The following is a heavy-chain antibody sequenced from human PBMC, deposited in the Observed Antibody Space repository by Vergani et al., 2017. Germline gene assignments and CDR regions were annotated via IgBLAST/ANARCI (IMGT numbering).Heavy chain of an antibody. V-gene: IGHV4-34*01. CDR1: GGSFSGYY. CDR3: ASSSWYGYYFDY. Sequence: QVQLQQWGAGLLKPSETLSLTCAVYGGSFSGYYWSWIRQPPGKGLEWIGEINHSGSTNYNPALKSRVTISVATSKNQFFLQLSSVTAAATAVYYCASSSWYGYYFDYWGQGTLVTVSS. CDR2: INHSGST. J-gene: IGHJ4*02. D-gene: IGHD6-13*01.